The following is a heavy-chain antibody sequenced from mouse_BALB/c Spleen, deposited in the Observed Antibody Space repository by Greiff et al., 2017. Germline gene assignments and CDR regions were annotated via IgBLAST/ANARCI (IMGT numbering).Heavy chain of an antibody. V-gene: IGHV5-4*02. CDR3: ARGYGAYAMDY. CDR2: ISDGGSYT. J-gene: IGHJ4*01. Sequence: EVQLVESGGGLVKPGGSLNLSCAASGFTFSDYYMYWVRQTPEKRLEWVATISDGGSYTYYPDSVKGRFTISRDNAKNNLYLQMSSLKSEDTAMYYCARGYGAYAMDYWGQGTSVTVSS. D-gene: IGHD1-1*01. CDR1: GFTFSDYY.